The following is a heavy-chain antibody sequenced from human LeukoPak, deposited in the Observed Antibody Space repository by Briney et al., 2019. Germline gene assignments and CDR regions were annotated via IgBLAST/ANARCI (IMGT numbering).Heavy chain of an antibody. D-gene: IGHD6-13*01. CDR1: GFSFSDYH. Sequence: PGGSLRLSCAASGFSFSDYHMSWIRQAPGKGLEWISYISSSSSDTNYAASVKGRFTISRDNANNSLYLQMDSLRVEDTAVYYCASGITAAVWGQGTMVTVSS. CDR3: ASGITAAV. J-gene: IGHJ4*02. V-gene: IGHV3-11*06. CDR2: ISSSSSDT.